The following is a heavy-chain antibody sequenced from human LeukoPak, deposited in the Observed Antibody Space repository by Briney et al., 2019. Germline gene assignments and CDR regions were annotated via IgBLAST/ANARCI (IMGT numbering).Heavy chain of an antibody. V-gene: IGHV4-61*05. J-gene: IGHJ5*02. Sequence: SETLSLTCTVSGGSISSDSYYWGWIRQPPGKGLEWIGYIYYSGSTNYNPSLKSRVTISVDTSKNQFSLKLSSVTAADTAVYYCARQTPAPGIAAADWFDPWGQGTLVTVSS. D-gene: IGHD6-13*01. CDR2: IYYSGST. CDR3: ARQTPAPGIAAADWFDP. CDR1: GGSISSDSYY.